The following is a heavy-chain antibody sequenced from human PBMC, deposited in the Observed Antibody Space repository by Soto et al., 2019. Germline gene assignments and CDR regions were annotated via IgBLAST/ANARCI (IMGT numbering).Heavy chain of an antibody. CDR3: ASNKGGYDFWSGYYRKAFDI. J-gene: IGHJ3*02. D-gene: IGHD3-3*01. CDR2: ISGSGGST. V-gene: IGHV3-23*01. Sequence: SAISGSGGSTYYADSVKGRFTISRDNSKNTLYLQMNSLRAEDTAVYYCASNKGGYDFWSGYYRKAFDIWGQGTMVTVSS.